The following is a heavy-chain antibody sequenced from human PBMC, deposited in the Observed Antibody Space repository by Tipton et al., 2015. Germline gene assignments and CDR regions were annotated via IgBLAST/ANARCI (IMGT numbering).Heavy chain of an antibody. J-gene: IGHJ6*02. D-gene: IGHD1-26*01. V-gene: IGHV3-7*02. CDR3: ARGIMPEWEPFGGMDV. CDR1: GFTLSSYW. Sequence: SLRLSCAASGFTLSSYWMTWVRQAPGKGLEWVANIKQDGSEKYSEDSVKGRFTIFRDNTKNSLYLQMNSLRAEDTAVYYCARGIMPEWEPFGGMDVWGQGTTVPVSS. CDR2: IKQDGSEK.